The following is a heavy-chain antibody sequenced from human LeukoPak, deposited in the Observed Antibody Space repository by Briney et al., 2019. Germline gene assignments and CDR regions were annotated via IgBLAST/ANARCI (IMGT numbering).Heavy chain of an antibody. J-gene: IGHJ4*02. D-gene: IGHD3-22*01. CDR3: ARIPYYDSSGSYYFDY. CDR2: IDWDDDK. CDR1: GFSLSTSGMC. V-gene: IGHV2-70*11. Sequence: RASGPTLVYPTQTLTLTCTFSGFSLSTSGMCVSWIRQPPGKALEWLARIDWDDDKYYSTSLKTRLTISKDTSKNQVVLTMTNMDPVDTATYYCARIPYYDSSGSYYFDYWGQGTLVTVSS.